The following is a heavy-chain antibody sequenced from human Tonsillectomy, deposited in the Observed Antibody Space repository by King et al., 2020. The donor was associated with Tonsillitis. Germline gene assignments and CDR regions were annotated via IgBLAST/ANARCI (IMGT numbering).Heavy chain of an antibody. D-gene: IGHD4-17*01. Sequence: QLVQSGGGVVQPGGSLRLSCAASGFTFSSYGMHWVRQAPGKGLEWVAFIWNDGSNKYNADSVKGRFTISRDNSKNTLYLQMNSLRAEDTAVYYCAKTHDDGDYFVDSWGQGTLVTVSS. CDR2: IWNDGSNK. CDR3: AKTHDDGDYFVDS. J-gene: IGHJ4*02. CDR1: GFTFSSYG. V-gene: IGHV3-30*02.